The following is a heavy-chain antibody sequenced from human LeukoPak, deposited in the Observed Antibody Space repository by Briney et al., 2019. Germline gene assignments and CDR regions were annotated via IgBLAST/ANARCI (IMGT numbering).Heavy chain of an antibody. V-gene: IGHV4-38-2*01. J-gene: IGHJ2*01. CDR2: IYHRGST. CDR3: ARQGAAAGTGRVGWYFDL. D-gene: IGHD6-13*01. Sequence: SETLSLTCAASGYSISSGYYWGWIRQPPGKGLEWIGSIYHRGSTYYNPSLKSRVTISVDTSKNQFSLKLSSVTAADTAVYYFARQGAAAGTGRVGWYFDLWGRGTLVTVSS. CDR1: GYSISSGYY.